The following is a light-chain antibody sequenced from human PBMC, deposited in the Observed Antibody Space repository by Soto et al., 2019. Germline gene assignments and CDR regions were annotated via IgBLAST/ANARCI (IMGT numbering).Light chain of an antibody. J-gene: IGLJ3*02. CDR2: RNN. CDR1: SSNIGSNY. CDR3: AAWDDSLSVLWV. V-gene: IGLV1-47*01. Sequence: QPVLTQPPSASGTPGQRVTISCSGSSSNIGSNYVYWYQQLPGTAPKLLIYRNNQRPSGVPDRFSGSKSGTSASLAISGLRSEDEADYYCAAWDDSLSVLWVFGGGTKVTVL.